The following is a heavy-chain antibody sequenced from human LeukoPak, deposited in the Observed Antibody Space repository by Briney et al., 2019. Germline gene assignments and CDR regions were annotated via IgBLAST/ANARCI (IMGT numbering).Heavy chain of an antibody. J-gene: IGHJ3*02. D-gene: IGHD5-12*01. CDR1: GFTFDDYA. Sequence: GRSLRLSCAASGFTFDDYAMHWVRQAPGKGLEWVSGISWNSGSIGYADSVKGRFTISRDNAKNSLYLQMNSLRAEDMALYYCAKDIVATIEGGNDAFDIWGQGTMVTVSS. CDR3: AKDIVATIEGGNDAFDI. CDR2: ISWNSGSI. V-gene: IGHV3-9*03.